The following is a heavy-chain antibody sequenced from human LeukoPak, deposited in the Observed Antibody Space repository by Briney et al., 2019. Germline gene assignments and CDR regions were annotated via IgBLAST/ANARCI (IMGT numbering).Heavy chain of an antibody. CDR3: AREGSIAAAGTPFDY. CDR1: GGSISSYY. Sequence: SETLSLTCTVSGGSISSYYWSWIRQPAGKGLEWIGRIYTSGSTNYNPSLKSRVTMSVDTSKNQFSLKLSSVTAADTAVYYCAREGSIAAAGTPFDYWGQGTLVTVSS. CDR2: IYTSGST. J-gene: IGHJ4*02. D-gene: IGHD6-13*01. V-gene: IGHV4-4*07.